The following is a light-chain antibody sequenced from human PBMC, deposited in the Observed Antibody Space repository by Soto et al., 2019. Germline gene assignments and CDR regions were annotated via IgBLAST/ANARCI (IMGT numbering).Light chain of an antibody. J-gene: IGKJ1*01. CDR1: QGISNY. CDR3: QKYNSAPRWT. CDR2: AAS. V-gene: IGKV1-27*01. Sequence: DIQMTQSPSSLSASVGDRVTITCRASQGISNYLAWYQQEPGKVPKLLIYAASTLQSGVPSRFSGSRSGTDFTLTISSLQPEDVATYYCQKYNSAPRWTFGQGTKVEIK.